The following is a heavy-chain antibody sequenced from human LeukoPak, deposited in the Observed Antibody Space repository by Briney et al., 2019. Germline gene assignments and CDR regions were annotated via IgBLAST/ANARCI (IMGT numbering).Heavy chain of an antibody. V-gene: IGHV4-39*07. CDR1: GGSISSSSYY. Sequence: KPSETLSLTCTVSGGSISSSSYYWGWIRQPPGKGLEWIGSIYYSGSTYYNPSLKSRVTISVDTSKNQFSLKLSSVTAADTAVYYCARRVYGSGSWPPYNWFDPWGQGTRVTVSS. J-gene: IGHJ5*02. CDR2: IYYSGST. D-gene: IGHD3-10*01. CDR3: ARRVYGSGSWPPYNWFDP.